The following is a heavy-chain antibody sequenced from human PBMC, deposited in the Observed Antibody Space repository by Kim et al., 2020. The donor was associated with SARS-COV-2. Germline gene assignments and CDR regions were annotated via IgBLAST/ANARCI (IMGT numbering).Heavy chain of an antibody. D-gene: IGHD6-13*01. Sequence: QKFQGGVTITADDSSNTAYMELSSLRSEDTAVYYCARVIGAAAGWGDWFDPWGQGTLVTVSS. J-gene: IGHJ5*02. CDR3: ARVIGAAAGWGDWFDP. V-gene: IGHV1-69*01.